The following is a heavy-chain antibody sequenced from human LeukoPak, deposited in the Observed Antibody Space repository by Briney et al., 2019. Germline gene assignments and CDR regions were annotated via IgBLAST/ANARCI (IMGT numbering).Heavy chain of an antibody. CDR2: INHSGST. J-gene: IGHJ4*02. D-gene: IGHD2-2*01. CDR1: GGSFSGYY. Sequence: PSETLSLTCAVYGGSFSGYYWSWIRQPPGKGLEWIGEINHSGSTNYSPSLKSRVTISVDTSKNQFSLKLSSVTAADTAVYYCARGSPYCSSTSCPFVDYWGQGTLVTVSS. V-gene: IGHV4-34*01. CDR3: ARGSPYCSSTSCPFVDY.